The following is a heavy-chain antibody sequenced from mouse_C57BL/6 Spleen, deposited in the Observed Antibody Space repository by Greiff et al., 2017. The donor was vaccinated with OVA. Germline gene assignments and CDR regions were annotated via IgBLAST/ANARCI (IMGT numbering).Heavy chain of an antibody. CDR2: ISSGSSTI. Sequence: EVNVVESGGGLVKPGGSLKLSCAASGFTFSDYGMHWVRQAPEKGLEWVAYISSGSSTIYYADTVKGRFTISRDNAKNTLFLQMTSLRSEDTAMYYCARGDYYAMDYWGQGTSVTVSS. J-gene: IGHJ4*01. CDR1: GFTFSDYG. V-gene: IGHV5-17*01. CDR3: ARGDYYAMDY.